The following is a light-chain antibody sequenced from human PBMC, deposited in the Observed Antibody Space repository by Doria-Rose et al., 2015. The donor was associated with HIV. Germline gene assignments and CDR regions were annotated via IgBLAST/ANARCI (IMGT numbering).Light chain of an antibody. CDR2: DGS. CDR3: HQYGTSWT. J-gene: IGKJ1*01. Sequence: TQSPGTLSLSPGERATLSCRASQSFSSTYLAWYQQKPGQAPSLLIYDGSTRATGIPDRFSARGSGTDLTLTINRLEPEDFALYYCHQYGTSWTFGQGTKVEI. CDR1: QSFSSTY. V-gene: IGKV3-20*01.